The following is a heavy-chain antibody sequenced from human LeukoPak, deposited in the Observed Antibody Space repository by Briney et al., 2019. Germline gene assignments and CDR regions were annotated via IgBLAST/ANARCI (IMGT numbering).Heavy chain of an antibody. D-gene: IGHD5-18*01. V-gene: IGHV3-23*01. J-gene: IGHJ4*02. CDR1: GITFSNYA. CDR2: ISGSAHKI. Sequence: GGSLRLSCIASGITFSNYAVSWVRQAPEKGLDWVSVISGSAHKIRYADSVKGRFTISRDNSENIVYLQMNNLRAEDTAVYYCAGRVTGYSSGYVYWGQGTLVTVSS. CDR3: AGRVTGYSSGYVY.